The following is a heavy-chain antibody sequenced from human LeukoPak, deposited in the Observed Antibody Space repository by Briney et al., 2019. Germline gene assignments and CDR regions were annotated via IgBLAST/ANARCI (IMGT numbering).Heavy chain of an antibody. CDR2: ISSSSSYI. Sequence: GGSLRLSYAASGFTFSSYSMNWVRPAPGKGLEWVSSISSSSSYIYYADSVKGRFTISRDNAKNSLYLQMNSLRAEDTAVYYCARDRALEYSSSSRRWVGYYFDYWGQGTLVTVSS. CDR3: ARDRALEYSSSSRRWVGYYFDY. D-gene: IGHD6-6*01. CDR1: GFTFSSYS. J-gene: IGHJ4*02. V-gene: IGHV3-21*01.